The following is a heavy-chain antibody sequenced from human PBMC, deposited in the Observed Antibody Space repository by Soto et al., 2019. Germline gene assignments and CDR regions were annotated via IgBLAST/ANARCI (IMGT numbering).Heavy chain of an antibody. J-gene: IGHJ6*03. V-gene: IGHV3-30*18. CDR2: ISYDGSNK. CDR1: GFTFSSYG. D-gene: IGHD6-13*01. Sequence: PGGSLRLSCAASGFTFSSYGMHWVRQAPGKGLEWVAVISYDGSNKYYADSVKGRFTISRDNSKNTLYLQMNSLRAEDTAVYYCANTERANSSSWYVWGYYYYYLDVWGKGTSVTGSS. CDR3: ANTERANSSSWYVWGYYYYYLDV.